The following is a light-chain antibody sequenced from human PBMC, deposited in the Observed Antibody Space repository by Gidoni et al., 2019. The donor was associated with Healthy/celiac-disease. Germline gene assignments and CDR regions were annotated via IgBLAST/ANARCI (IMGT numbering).Light chain of an antibody. CDR1: QSISSY. CDR2: AAS. CDR3: QQSYSTPLA. J-gene: IGKJ5*01. Sequence: DIQMTQSPSSLSASVGDRVTITCRASQSISSYLNWYQQKPGKAPKLLIYAASSLQSGVPSRFSGSGSGTDFTLTISSLKPEDVANYYCQQSYSTPLAFXQXTRLEIK. V-gene: IGKV1-39*01.